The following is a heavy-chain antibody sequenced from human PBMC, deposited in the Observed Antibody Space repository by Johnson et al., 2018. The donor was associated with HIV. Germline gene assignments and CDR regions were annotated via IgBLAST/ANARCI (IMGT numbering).Heavy chain of an antibody. D-gene: IGHD3-22*01. CDR3: TTAKWLLGAFDI. CDR2: IKSTTDGGTK. V-gene: IGHV3-15*01. CDR1: GFTFSNAW. Sequence: EQLVESGGGLVKPGGSLRLSCEASGFTFSNAWMSWVRQAPGKGLEWVGRIKSTTDGGTKDYAAPVKGRFTISRDDSKNTLYLKMNSLKTEDTAVYYCTTAKWLLGAFDIWGQGTMVTVSS. J-gene: IGHJ3*02.